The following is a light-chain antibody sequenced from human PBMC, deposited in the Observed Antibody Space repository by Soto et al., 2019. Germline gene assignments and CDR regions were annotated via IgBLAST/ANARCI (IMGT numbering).Light chain of an antibody. CDR3: QQSYSTFPIT. V-gene: IGKV1-39*01. CDR2: AAS. Sequence: DIQMTQSPSSLSASVGDRVTITCRASQSISSYLNWYQQKPGKAPKLLIYAASSLQSGVPSRFSGSGSGTDLTLTISSLQPEDFATYYCQQSYSTFPITFGQGTRLEIK. CDR1: QSISSY. J-gene: IGKJ5*01.